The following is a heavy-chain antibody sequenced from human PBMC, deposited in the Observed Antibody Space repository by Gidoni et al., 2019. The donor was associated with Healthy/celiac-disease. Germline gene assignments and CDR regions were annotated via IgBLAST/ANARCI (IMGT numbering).Heavy chain of an antibody. V-gene: IGHV3-21*01. CDR3: ARGGNGVTMVRGVIDY. CDR2: ISSSSSYI. D-gene: IGHD3-10*01. CDR1: GFTFSSYS. Sequence: EVQLVESGGGVVKPGGSLRLSCAASGFTFSSYSMNWVRQAPGKGLEWVSSISSSSSYIYYADSVKGRFTISRDNAKNSLYLQMNSLRAEDTAVYYCARGGNGVTMVRGVIDYWGQGTLVTVSS. J-gene: IGHJ4*02.